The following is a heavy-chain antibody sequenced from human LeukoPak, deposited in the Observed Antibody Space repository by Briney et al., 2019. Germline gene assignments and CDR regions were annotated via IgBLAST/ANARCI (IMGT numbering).Heavy chain of an antibody. Sequence: ASVKVSCKASGYTFTGYYMHWVRQAPGQGLEWMGRTIPILGIANYAQKFQGRVTITADKSTSTAYMELSSLRSEDTAVYYCARDLNYDFWSGYAFDYWGQGTLVTVSS. D-gene: IGHD3-3*01. CDR3: ARDLNYDFWSGYAFDY. J-gene: IGHJ4*02. CDR2: TIPILGIA. CDR1: GYTFTGYY. V-gene: IGHV1-69*04.